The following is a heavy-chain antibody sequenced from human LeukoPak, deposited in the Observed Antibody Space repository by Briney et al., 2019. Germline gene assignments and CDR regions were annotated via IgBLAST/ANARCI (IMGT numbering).Heavy chain of an antibody. CDR2: ISSSSGYI. CDR1: GFTFSSYN. CDR3: ARAPRNDAFDI. V-gene: IGHV3-21*01. J-gene: IGHJ3*02. Sequence: GGSLRLSCAASGFTFSSYNMNWVRQAPGKGLEWVSSISSSSGYIYYADSVMGRFTISRDNAKNSLYLQMNSLRVEDTAVYYCARAPRNDAFDIWGQGTMVTVSS.